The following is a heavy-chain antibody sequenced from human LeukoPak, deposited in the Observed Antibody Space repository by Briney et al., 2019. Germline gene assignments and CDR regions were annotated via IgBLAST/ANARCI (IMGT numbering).Heavy chain of an antibody. CDR3: ARHRRPLSPAALDY. CDR2: IYYSGST. V-gene: IGHV4-39*01. CDR1: GGSISSSSYY. J-gene: IGHJ4*02. Sequence: SETLSLTCTVSGGSISSSSYYWGWIRQPPGKGLEWIGSIYYSGSTYYNPSLKSRVTISVDTSKNQFSLKLSSVTAADTAVYYCARHRRPLSPAALDYWGQGTLVTVSS. D-gene: IGHD2-2*01.